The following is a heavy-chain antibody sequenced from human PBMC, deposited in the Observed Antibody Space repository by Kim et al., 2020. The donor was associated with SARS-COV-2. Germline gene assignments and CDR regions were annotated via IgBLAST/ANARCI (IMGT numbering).Heavy chain of an antibody. D-gene: IGHD3-3*01. CDR1: GGSISSGGYY. J-gene: IGHJ6*02. Sequence: SETLSLTCTVSGGSISSGGYYWSWIRQHPGKGLEWIGYIYYSGSTYYNPSLKSRVTISVDTSKNQFSLKLSSVTAADTAVYYCARDAGYDFWSGSYYYYGMDVWGQGTTVTVSS. CDR3: ARDAGYDFWSGSYYYYGMDV. V-gene: IGHV4-31*03. CDR2: IYYSGST.